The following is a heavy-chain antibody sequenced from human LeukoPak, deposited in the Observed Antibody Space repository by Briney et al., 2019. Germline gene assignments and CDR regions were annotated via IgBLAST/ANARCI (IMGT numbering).Heavy chain of an antibody. J-gene: IGHJ4*02. V-gene: IGHV3-21*01. Sequence: PGGSLRLSCAASGFTFSSFEMNWVRQAPGKGLQWVSSISSSTSYIYYADSVKGRFTISRDNAKNSLYLQMNSLRAEDTAVYYCASSIAEDYFDYWGQGTLVTVSS. D-gene: IGHD6-6*01. CDR1: GFTFSSFE. CDR3: ASSIAEDYFDY. CDR2: ISSSTSYI.